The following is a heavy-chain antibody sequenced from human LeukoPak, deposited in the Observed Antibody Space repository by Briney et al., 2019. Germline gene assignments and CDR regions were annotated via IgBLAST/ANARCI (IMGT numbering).Heavy chain of an antibody. CDR1: GFTFSSYA. J-gene: IGHJ3*02. CDR2: ISYDGSNK. V-gene: IGHV3-30*04. CDR3: ARDAGWELPLFDAFDI. D-gene: IGHD1-26*01. Sequence: GSLRLSCAASGFTFSSYAMHWVRQAPGKGLEGVAVISYDGSNKYYADSVKGRFTISRNNSKNTLYLQMNSLRAEDTAVYYCARDAGWELPLFDAFDIWGQGTMVTVSS.